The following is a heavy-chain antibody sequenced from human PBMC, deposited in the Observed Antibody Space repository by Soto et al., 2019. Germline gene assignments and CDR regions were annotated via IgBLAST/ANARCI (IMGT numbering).Heavy chain of an antibody. V-gene: IGHV1-18*01. CDR1: GYTFASYA. CDR3: ARDPPAPDY. Sequence: QVQLVQSGAEVKKPGASVKVSCKASGYTFASYAISWMRQAPGQGLEWMGWISAYNGNSNYAQKLQGRVTMTTDTSTSTAYIELRRLTSDDTAVYYCARDPPAPDYWGQGTLVTVSS. CDR2: ISAYNGNS. J-gene: IGHJ4*02.